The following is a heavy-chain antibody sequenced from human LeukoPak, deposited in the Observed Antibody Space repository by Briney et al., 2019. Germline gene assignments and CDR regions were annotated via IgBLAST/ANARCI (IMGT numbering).Heavy chain of an antibody. D-gene: IGHD2-15*01. CDR2: INPNSGGT. Sequence: ASVKVSCKASGYTFTGYYMHWVRQAPGQGLEWMGWINPNSGGTNYAQKSQGRVTMTRDTSISTAYMELSRLRSDDTAVYYCARERICSGGSCYGAFDIWGQGTMVTVSS. V-gene: IGHV1-2*02. CDR1: GYTFTGYY. J-gene: IGHJ3*02. CDR3: ARERICSGGSCYGAFDI.